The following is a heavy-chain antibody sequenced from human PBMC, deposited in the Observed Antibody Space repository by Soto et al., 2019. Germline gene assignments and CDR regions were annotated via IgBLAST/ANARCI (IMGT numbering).Heavy chain of an antibody. V-gene: IGHV1-46*03. CDR1: GSTFTYYH. J-gene: IGHJ4*02. CDR2: INPNVGDT. CDR3: SRGAYSYSLLYSLDY. Sequence: GASVKVSCKASGSTFTYYHVRWVRQAPGQGLKWMGIINPNVGDTTYAQKFQGRVSMTRDTSTSTVYMEVSSLRSEDTALYYCSRGAYSYSLLYSLDYWGQGTPVTVSS. D-gene: IGHD2-8*01.